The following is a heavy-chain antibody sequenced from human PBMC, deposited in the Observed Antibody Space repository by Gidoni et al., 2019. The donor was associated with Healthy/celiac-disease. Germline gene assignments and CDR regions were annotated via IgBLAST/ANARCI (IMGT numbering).Heavy chain of an antibody. CDR3: ARGSGSPFRTSDY. J-gene: IGHJ4*02. Sequence: QVQLQESGPGLVKPSETLSLTCTVSGASISSYYWSWIRQPPGKGLEWIGYIYYSGSTNYNPSLKSRVTISVDTSKNQFSLKLSSVTAADTAVYYCARGSGSPFRTSDYWGQGTLVTVSS. CDR2: IYYSGST. D-gene: IGHD1-26*01. CDR1: GASISSYY. V-gene: IGHV4-59*01.